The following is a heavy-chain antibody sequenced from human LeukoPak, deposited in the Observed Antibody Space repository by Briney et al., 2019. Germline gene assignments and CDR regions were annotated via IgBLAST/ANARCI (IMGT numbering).Heavy chain of an antibody. CDR2: MYLSGTT. CDR3: AGLVGRYSSGLYYYYFDY. CDR1: GDSINSLDL. D-gene: IGHD3-22*01. V-gene: IGHV4-4*02. J-gene: IGHJ4*02. Sequence: SGTLSLTCTVSGDSINSLDLWSWVRQPPGKGLEWIGEMYLSGTTHSNSSVKSRVTISIDKSENQFFLNLSSVTAADTAVYYCAGLVGRYSSGLYYYYFDYWGQGTLVTVSS.